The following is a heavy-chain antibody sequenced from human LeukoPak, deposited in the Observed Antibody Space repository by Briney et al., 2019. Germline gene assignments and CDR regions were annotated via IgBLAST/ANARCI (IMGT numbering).Heavy chain of an antibody. CDR3: ARDKGGFYDYVWGSYRPFDY. V-gene: IGHV1-69*13. CDR2: IIPIFGTA. CDR1: GGTFSSYA. J-gene: IGHJ4*02. Sequence: ASVKVSCKASGGTFSSYAISWVRQAPGQGLEWMGGIIPIFGTANYAQKFQGRVTITADESTSTAYMELSSLRSEDTAVCYCARDKGGFYDYVWGSYRPFDYWGQGTLVTVSS. D-gene: IGHD3-16*02.